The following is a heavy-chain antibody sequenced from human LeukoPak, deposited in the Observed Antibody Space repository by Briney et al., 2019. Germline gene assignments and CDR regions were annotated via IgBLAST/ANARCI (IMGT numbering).Heavy chain of an antibody. J-gene: IGHJ5*02. Sequence: SETLSLTCTVSGGSISSGDYYWSWIRQPPGKGLEWIGYIYYSGSTYYNPSLKSRVTISVDTSKNQFSLKLSPVTAADTAVYYGASTYYDISTGYPKYNWFDPWGQGTLVTVSS. V-gene: IGHV4-30-4*01. CDR2: IYYSGST. CDR3: ASTYYDISTGYPKYNWFDP. D-gene: IGHD3-9*01. CDR1: GGSISSGDYY.